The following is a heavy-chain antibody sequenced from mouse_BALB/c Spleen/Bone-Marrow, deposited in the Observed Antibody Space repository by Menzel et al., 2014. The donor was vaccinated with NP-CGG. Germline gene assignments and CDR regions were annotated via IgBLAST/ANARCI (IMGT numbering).Heavy chain of an antibody. J-gene: IGHJ2*01. CDR3: ARGNYGNYVDYFDY. Sequence: VQLKESGGGLVRPGGSLKLSCAASGFTFSSYGMSWVRQTPDKRLELVASINSNGGSTYYPDSVKGRFTISRDNAKNTLSLQMSSLKSEDTAMYYCARGNYGNYVDYFDYWGQGTTLTVSS. CDR1: GFTFSSYG. D-gene: IGHD2-1*01. CDR2: INSNGGST. V-gene: IGHV5-6-3*01.